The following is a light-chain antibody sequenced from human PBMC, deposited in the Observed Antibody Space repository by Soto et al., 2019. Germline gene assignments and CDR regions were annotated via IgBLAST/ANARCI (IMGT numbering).Light chain of an antibody. CDR2: EVR. J-gene: IGLJ1*01. CDR3: SSYTSSGTLEV. Sequence: QSVLTQPASVSGSPGQSITISCTGTRSDVGGYNFVSWYQQFPGKAPKLMIYEVRNRPSGISNCFSGSKSGNTASLTISGLQAEDEADYYCSSYTSSGTLEVFGTGTKVTVL. V-gene: IGLV2-14*01. CDR1: RSDVGGYNF.